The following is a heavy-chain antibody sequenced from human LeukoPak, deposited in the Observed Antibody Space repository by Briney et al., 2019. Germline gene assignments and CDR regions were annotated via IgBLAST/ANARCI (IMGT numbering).Heavy chain of an antibody. D-gene: IGHD3-22*01. CDR2: INHSGST. Sequence: SETLSLTCAVYGGSFSGYYWCWIRQPPGKGLEWIGEINHSGSTNYNPSLKSRVTISVDTSKNQFSLKLSSVTAADTAVYYCARGRVIVVVTAFDIWGQGTMVTVSS. J-gene: IGHJ3*02. CDR3: ARGRVIVVVTAFDI. V-gene: IGHV4-34*01. CDR1: GGSFSGYY.